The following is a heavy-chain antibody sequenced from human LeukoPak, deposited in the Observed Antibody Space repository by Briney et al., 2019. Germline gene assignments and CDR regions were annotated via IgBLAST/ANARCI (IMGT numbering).Heavy chain of an antibody. V-gene: IGHV4-34*01. CDR2: INHSGST. CDR3: ARDQFNSSGYSYYGMDV. CDR1: GGSFSGYY. Sequence: PSGTLSLTCAVYGGSFSGYYWSWIRQPPGKGLEWIREINHSGSTNYNPSLKCRVTISVDTSKNQFSLKLSSVTAADTAVYYCARDQFNSSGYSYYGMDVWGQGTTVTVSS. J-gene: IGHJ6*02. D-gene: IGHD3-22*01.